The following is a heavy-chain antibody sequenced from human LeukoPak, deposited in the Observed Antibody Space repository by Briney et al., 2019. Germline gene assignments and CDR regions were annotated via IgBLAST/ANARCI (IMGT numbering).Heavy chain of an antibody. CDR2: IIPMFGTA. CDR3: ARPTTQSGYFSNFDY. Sequence: SVKVSCKASGGTFSINAISWVRQAPGQGLEWMGGIIPMFGTANYAQKFQGRVTITADESTSTAYMELSSLRSEDTAVYYCARPTTQSGYFSNFDYWGQGTLVTVSS. V-gene: IGHV1-69*13. D-gene: IGHD3-22*01. CDR1: GGTFSINA. J-gene: IGHJ4*02.